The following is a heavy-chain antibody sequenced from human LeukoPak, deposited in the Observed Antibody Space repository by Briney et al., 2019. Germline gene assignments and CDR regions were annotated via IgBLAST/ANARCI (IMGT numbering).Heavy chain of an antibody. V-gene: IGHV3-11*04. CDR1: GLTFTDVG. Sequence: PGGSLRLSCAVSGLTFTDVGMTWIRQAPGKGLEWVSYIAPAGTTYYADSVKGRFTISRDNAKTSLYLQMSNMRADDTAVYYCARDLGPHRSSPNTGAFDIWGQGTMVTVSS. CDR2: IAPAGTT. D-gene: IGHD1-26*01. J-gene: IGHJ3*02. CDR3: ARDLGPHRSSPNTGAFDI.